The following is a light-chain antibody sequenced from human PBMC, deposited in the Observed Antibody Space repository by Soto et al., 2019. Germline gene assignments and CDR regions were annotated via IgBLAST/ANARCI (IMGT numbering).Light chain of an antibody. V-gene: IGLV2-23*02. CDR2: EVS. Sequence: QSVLTQPASVSGSPGQSITISCTGTSSDVGSYNLVSWYQQHPGKAPKLMMYEVSKRPSGVSNLFSGSKSGNTASLTISGLQAEDEADYYCCSYAGSSTVLFGGGTKLTVL. J-gene: IGLJ2*01. CDR1: SSDVGSYNL. CDR3: CSYAGSSTVL.